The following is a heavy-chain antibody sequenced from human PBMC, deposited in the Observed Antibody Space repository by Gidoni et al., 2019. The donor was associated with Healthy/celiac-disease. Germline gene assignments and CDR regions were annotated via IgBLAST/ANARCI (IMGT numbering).Heavy chain of an antibody. Sequence: VKVSCKASGGTFSSYAISWVRQAPGQGLEWMGGIIPIFGTANYAQKFQGRVTITADKSTSTAYMELSSLRSEDTAVYYCARDYYDSSGYYAAFDIWGQGTMVTVSS. CDR1: GGTFSSYA. V-gene: IGHV1-69*06. J-gene: IGHJ3*02. CDR3: ARDYYDSSGYYAAFDI. CDR2: IIPIFGTA. D-gene: IGHD3-22*01.